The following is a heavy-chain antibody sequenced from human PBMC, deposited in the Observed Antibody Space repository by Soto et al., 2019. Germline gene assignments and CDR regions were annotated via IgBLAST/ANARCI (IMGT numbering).Heavy chain of an antibody. CDR2: ISSSSSTI. CDR1: GFTFSSYS. V-gene: IGHV3-48*01. D-gene: IGHD3-22*01. CDR3: ARGGITMIVVPTPGTRGRFDY. J-gene: IGHJ4*02. Sequence: GGSLRLSCAASGFTFSSYSMNWVRQAPGKGLEWVSYISSSSSTIYYADSVKGRFTISRDNAKNSLYLQMNSLRAEDTAVYYCARGGITMIVVPTPGTRGRFDYWGQGTLVTVSS.